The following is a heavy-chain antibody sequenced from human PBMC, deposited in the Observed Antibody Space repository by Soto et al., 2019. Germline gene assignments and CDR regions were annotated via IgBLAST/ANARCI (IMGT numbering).Heavy chain of an antibody. CDR3: ATHRTFGELWMTYYYGMDV. CDR1: GFTFSSYS. CDR2: ISSSSSTI. Sequence: GGSLRLSCAASGFTFSSYSMNWVRQAPGKGLEWVSYISSSSSTIYYADSVKGRFTISRDNAKNSLYLQMNSLRDEDTAVYYCATHRTFGELWMTYYYGMDVWGQGTTVTVSS. D-gene: IGHD3-10*01. V-gene: IGHV3-48*02. J-gene: IGHJ6*02.